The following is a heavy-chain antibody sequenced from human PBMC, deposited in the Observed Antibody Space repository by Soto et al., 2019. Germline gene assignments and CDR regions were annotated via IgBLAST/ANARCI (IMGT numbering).Heavy chain of an antibody. CDR3: TRAYGAETFDF. CDR2: MNPNSGNT. J-gene: IGHJ5*01. D-gene: IGHD3-10*01. CDR1: GYTFNNYD. V-gene: IGHV1-8*02. Sequence: ASAKVSCKASGYTFNNYDIHWVRQAPGHGLDWMGWMNPNSGNTGYAQNFRGRVTMTQNTAIGTAYMELSSLRSDDTATYYCTRAYGAETFDFWGQGTRVTVSS.